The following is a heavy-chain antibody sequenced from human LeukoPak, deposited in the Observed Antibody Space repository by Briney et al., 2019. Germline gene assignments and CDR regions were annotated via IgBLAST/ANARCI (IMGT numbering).Heavy chain of an antibody. Sequence: SETLSLTCTVSGGSISSYYWSWIRQPPGKGLEWIGYIYYSGSTNYNPSLKSRVTISVDTSKNQFSLKLSSVTAADTAVYYCARDLAAAAGTASPKSYYYYYMDVWGKGTTVTVSS. CDR3: ARDLAAAAGTASPKSYYYYYMDV. CDR2: IYYSGST. CDR1: GGSISSYY. J-gene: IGHJ6*03. D-gene: IGHD6-13*01. V-gene: IGHV4-59*12.